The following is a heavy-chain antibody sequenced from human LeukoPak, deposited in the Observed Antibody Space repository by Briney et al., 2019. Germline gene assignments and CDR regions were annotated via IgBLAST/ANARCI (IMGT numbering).Heavy chain of an antibody. Sequence: SETLSLTCAVYGGSFSGYYWSWIRQPPGKGLEWIGEINHSGSTNYNPSLKSRVTISVDTSKNQFSLKLSSVTAADTAVYYCARRRRITMVRGVFDPWGQGTLVTVSS. V-gene: IGHV4-34*01. J-gene: IGHJ5*02. CDR3: ARRRRITMVRGVFDP. CDR2: INHSGST. D-gene: IGHD3-10*01. CDR1: GGSFSGYY.